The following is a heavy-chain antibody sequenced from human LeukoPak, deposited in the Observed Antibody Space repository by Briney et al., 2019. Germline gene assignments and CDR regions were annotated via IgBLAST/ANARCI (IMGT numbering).Heavy chain of an antibody. CDR2: ISYDGSNK. CDR3: AKGRYDTYDSSGYPKEGLDY. CDR1: GFTFSSYA. V-gene: IGHV3-30-3*01. J-gene: IGHJ4*02. Sequence: GGSLRLSCAASGFTFSSYAMHWVRQAPGKGLEWVAVISYDGSNKYYADSVKGRFTISRDNSKNTLYLQMNSLRAEDTAVYYCAKGRYDTYDSSGYPKEGLDYWGQGTLVTVSS. D-gene: IGHD3-22*01.